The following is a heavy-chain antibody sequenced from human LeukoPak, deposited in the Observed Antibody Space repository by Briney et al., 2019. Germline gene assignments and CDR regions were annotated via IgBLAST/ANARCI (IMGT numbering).Heavy chain of an antibody. V-gene: IGHV3-23*01. CDR2: ISGSGGST. Sequence: GGSLRLSCAASGFTFSSYAMSWVRQAPGKGLEWVSAISGSGGSTYYADSVKGRFTISRDNSKNTLYLQVNSLRAEDTALYYCAKSPHYYYGPGGYYHLDYWGQGTLVTVSS. CDR1: GFTFSSYA. CDR3: AKSPHYYYGPGGYYHLDY. D-gene: IGHD3-10*01. J-gene: IGHJ4*02.